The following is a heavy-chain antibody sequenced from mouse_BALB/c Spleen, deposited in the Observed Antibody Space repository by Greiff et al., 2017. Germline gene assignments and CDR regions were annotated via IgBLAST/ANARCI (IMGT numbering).Heavy chain of an antibody. J-gene: IGHJ4*01. Sequence: QVQLQQSGAELVRPGTSVKVSCKASGYAFTNYLIEWVKQRPGQGLEWIGVINPGSGGTNYNEKFKGKATLTADKSSSTAYMQLSSLTSDDSAVYFCARYKDYAMDYWGQGTSVTVSS. V-gene: IGHV1-54*01. CDR3: ARYKDYAMDY. CDR1: GYAFTNYL. D-gene: IGHD1-3*01. CDR2: INPGSGGT.